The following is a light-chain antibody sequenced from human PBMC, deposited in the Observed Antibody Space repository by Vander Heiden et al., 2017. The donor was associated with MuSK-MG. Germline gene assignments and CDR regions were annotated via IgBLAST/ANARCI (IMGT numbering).Light chain of an antibody. CDR3: QQSYTIQA. J-gene: IGKJ4*02. CDR1: QPISSY. V-gene: IGKV1-39*01. CDR2: AAS. Sequence: DIQMTQSPSSLSASVGDRVTLSCRASQPISSYLNWYQQKPGKAPKLLIYAASMLYSGAPSRFSGSGSGTDFTLTIISLQPEDVATYYWQQSYTIQAFGGWTKVEI.